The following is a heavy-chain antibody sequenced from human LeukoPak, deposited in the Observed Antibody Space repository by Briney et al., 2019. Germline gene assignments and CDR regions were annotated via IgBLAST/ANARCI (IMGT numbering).Heavy chain of an antibody. Sequence: GGSLRLSCAASGFTFSSYGMHWVRQAPGKGLEWVAFIRFDGSNKYYADSVKGRFTISRDNSKNTLYLQMNSLRAEDTAVYYCAKDLGCSGGSCYSGVDYWGQGTLVTVSS. CDR3: AKDLGCSGGSCYSGVDY. CDR2: IRFDGSNK. D-gene: IGHD2-15*01. V-gene: IGHV3-30*02. CDR1: GFTFSSYG. J-gene: IGHJ4*02.